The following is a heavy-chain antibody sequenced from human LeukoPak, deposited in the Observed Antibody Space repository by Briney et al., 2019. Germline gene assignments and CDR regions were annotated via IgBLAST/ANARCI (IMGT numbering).Heavy chain of an antibody. CDR2: IIPILGTA. D-gene: IGHD6-13*01. CDR1: GGTFSSYA. Sequence: SVKVSCKASGGTFSSYAISWVRQAPGQGLEWMGGIIPILGTANYAQKFQGRVTITADESTSTAYMELSSLRSEDTAVYYCARDHRGIIVAAPQSWRFDPWGQGTLVTVSS. CDR3: ARDHRGIIVAAPQSWRFDP. V-gene: IGHV1-69*13. J-gene: IGHJ5*02.